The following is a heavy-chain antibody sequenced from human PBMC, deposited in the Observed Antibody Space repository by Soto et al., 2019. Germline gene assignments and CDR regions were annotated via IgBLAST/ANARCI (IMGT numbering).Heavy chain of an antibody. CDR3: ARGSYYSGWV. Sequence: PSQTRSLSYAISGDSVSSTSDAWSWIRQSPSRGLEWLGRTYYRSKWYSDYAVSVKSRITINPDTSKNQFSLQLNSVTPEDTAVYYCARGSYYSGWVWGQGTLVTVSS. CDR1: GDSVSSTSDA. J-gene: IGHJ4*02. D-gene: IGHD6-19*01. CDR2: TYYRSKWYS. V-gene: IGHV6-1*01.